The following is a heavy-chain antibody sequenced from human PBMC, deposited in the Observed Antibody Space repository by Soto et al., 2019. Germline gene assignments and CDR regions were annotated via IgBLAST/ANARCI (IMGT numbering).Heavy chain of an antibody. Sequence: PGGSLRLSCAASGFTFSTYVMSWVRQAPGKGLEWVSAIRYSGDYTYYIDSVKGRFSISRDNSKNTLFLQMNSLRAEDTAVYFCATNRSPGGNGPNYFDYWGQGTLVTVSS. CDR1: GFTFSTYV. V-gene: IGHV3-23*01. D-gene: IGHD1-1*01. CDR3: ATNRSPGGNGPNYFDY. J-gene: IGHJ4*01. CDR2: IRYSGDYT.